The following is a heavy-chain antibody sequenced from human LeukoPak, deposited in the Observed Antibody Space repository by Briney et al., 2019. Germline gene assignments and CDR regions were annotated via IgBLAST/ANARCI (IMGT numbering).Heavy chain of an antibody. V-gene: IGHV1-18*01. Sequence: ASVKVSCKASGYTFTSYGISWVRQAPGQGLEWMGWISAYNGNTNYAQKLQGRVTMTTDTSTSTAYMELRSLRSDDTAVYYCAREGSSGWTYYYYYGMDVWGQGTTVTVSS. CDR2: ISAYNGNT. CDR3: AREGSSGWTYYYYYGMDV. J-gene: IGHJ6*02. CDR1: GYTFTSYG. D-gene: IGHD6-19*01.